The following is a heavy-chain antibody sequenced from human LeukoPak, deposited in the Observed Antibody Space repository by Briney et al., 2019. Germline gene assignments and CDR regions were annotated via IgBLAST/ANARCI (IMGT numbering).Heavy chain of an antibody. CDR1: GYTLTELS. CDR2: INPSGGST. J-gene: IGHJ4*02. Sequence: ASVKVSCKVSGYTLTELSMHWVRQAPGQGLEWMGIINPSGGSTSYAQKFQGRVTMTRDMSTSTVYMELSSLRSEDTAVYYCAGRDGSGSYYFDYWGQGTLVTVSS. CDR3: AGRDGSGSYYFDY. V-gene: IGHV1-46*01. D-gene: IGHD3-10*01.